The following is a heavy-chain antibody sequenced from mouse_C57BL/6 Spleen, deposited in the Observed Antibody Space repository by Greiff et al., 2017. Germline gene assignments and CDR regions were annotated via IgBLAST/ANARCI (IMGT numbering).Heavy chain of an antibody. CDR3: ATSTGTKTYFDV. Sequence: VKLMESGPGLVQPSQSLSITCTVSGFSLTSYGVHWVRQSPGQGLEWLGVIWRGGSTDYNAAFMSRLSITKDNSKSQVFFKMNSLQADDTAIYYCATSTGTKTYFDVWGTGTTVTVSS. V-gene: IGHV2-5*01. D-gene: IGHD4-1*02. CDR1: GFSLTSYG. J-gene: IGHJ1*03. CDR2: IWRGGST.